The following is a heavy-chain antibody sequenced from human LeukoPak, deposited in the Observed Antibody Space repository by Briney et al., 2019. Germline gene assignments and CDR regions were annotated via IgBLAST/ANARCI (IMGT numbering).Heavy chain of an antibody. CDR2: IIPIFGAA. V-gene: IGHV1-69*13. Sequence: SVKVSCKASGGTFSSYAISWVRQAPGQGLEWMGGIIPIFGAANYAQKFQGRVTITADESTSTAYMELSSLRSEDTAVYYCAKGWYDSSGILDYWGQGTLVTVSS. J-gene: IGHJ4*02. D-gene: IGHD3-22*01. CDR3: AKGWYDSSGILDY. CDR1: GGTFSSYA.